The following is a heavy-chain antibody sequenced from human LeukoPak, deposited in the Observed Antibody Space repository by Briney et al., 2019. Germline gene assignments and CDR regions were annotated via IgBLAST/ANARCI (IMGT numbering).Heavy chain of an antibody. D-gene: IGHD3-3*01. J-gene: IGHJ4*02. V-gene: IGHV1-69*04. CDR2: IIPILGIA. Sequence: GASVKVSCKASGGTFSSYAISWVRQAPGQGLEWMGRIIPILGIANYAQKFQGRVTITADKSTSTAYMELSSLRSEDTAVYYCARDLPYYDFWSGYYTGFDYWGQGTLVTVSS. CDR3: ARDLPYYDFWSGYYTGFDY. CDR1: GGTFSSYA.